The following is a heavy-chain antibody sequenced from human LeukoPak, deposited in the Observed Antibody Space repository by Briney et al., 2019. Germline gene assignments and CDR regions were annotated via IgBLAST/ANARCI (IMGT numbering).Heavy chain of an antibody. CDR1: GGTFSSYA. CDR3: ARDLTGTRDAFDI. D-gene: IGHD1-20*01. Sequence: RASVKVSCKASGGTFSSYAISWVRQAPGQGLEWMGGIIPIFGTANYAQKFQGRVTIATHESTSTAYMELSSLRSEDTAVYYCARDLTGTRDAFDIWGQGTMVTVSS. CDR2: IIPIFGTA. J-gene: IGHJ3*02. V-gene: IGHV1-69*05.